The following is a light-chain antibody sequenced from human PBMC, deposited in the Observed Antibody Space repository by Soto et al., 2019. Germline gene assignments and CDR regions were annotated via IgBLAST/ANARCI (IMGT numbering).Light chain of an antibody. Sequence: EIVLTQSPGTLSLSAGERATLSCRASQSVSSNYLAWYQQKPGQPPRLLISGASSRATGIPDRFIGSGSGTDFTLTISSLEPEDFAVYYCQHYGRSPHSWTFGQGTKVEIK. CDR2: GAS. CDR1: QSVSSNY. CDR3: QHYGRSPHSWT. V-gene: IGKV3-20*01. J-gene: IGKJ1*01.